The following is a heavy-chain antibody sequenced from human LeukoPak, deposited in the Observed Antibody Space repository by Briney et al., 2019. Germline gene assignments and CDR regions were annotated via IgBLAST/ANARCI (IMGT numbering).Heavy chain of an antibody. V-gene: IGHV4-59*12. J-gene: IGHJ6*02. Sequence: KPSETLSLTCTVSGGSISSYYWSWIRQPPGKGLEWIGYIYYSGSANYNPSLKSRVTISVDTSKNQFSLKLSSVTAADTAVYYCARRPPPLLVGGMDVWGQGTTVTVSS. CDR1: GGSISSYY. CDR3: ARRPPPLLVGGMDV. CDR2: IYYSGSA. D-gene: IGHD2-8*02.